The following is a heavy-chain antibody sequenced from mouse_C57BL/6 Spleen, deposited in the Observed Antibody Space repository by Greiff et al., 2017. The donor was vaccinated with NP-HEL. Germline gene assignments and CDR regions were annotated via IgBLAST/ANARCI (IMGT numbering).Heavy chain of an antibody. Sequence: EVQLVESGGGLVQPGGSLSLSCAASGFTFTDYYMSWVRQPPGKALEWWGFIRNKANGYTTEYSGSVKGRFTISRDNSQSILYLQMNALRAEDSATYYCARSPNWAWFASWGQGTLVTVSA. V-gene: IGHV7-3*01. J-gene: IGHJ3*01. CDR3: ARSPNWAWFAS. CDR2: IRNKANGYTT. CDR1: GFTFTDYY. D-gene: IGHD4-1*01.